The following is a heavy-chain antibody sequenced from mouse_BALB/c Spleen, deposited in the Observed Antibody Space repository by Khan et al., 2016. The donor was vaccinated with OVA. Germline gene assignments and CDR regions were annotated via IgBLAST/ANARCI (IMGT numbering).Heavy chain of an antibody. Sequence: EVQLQESGPSLVKPSQTLSLTCSVTGDPITSGYWNWIRKFPGNKLEYMGYMIYSGNTYYNPSLKSRISITRHTSKNQYYLQLNSVTTEDTATYXCARSTYRYAFVYWGQGTLVTVSA. CDR3: ARSTYRYAFVY. CDR1: GDPITSGY. J-gene: IGHJ3*01. CDR2: MIYSGNT. V-gene: IGHV3-8*02. D-gene: IGHD2-14*01.